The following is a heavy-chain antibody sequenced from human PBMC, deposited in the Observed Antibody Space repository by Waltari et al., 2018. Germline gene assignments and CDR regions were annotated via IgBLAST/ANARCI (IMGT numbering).Heavy chain of an antibody. Sequence: EVVLVQSGGGLVQPGGSLRLSCAASGFTLSNYWMYWVRQTPGKGLIWVYRINPSTGTTNYEDSVRGRFTISGDNAKNTLFLQMDSLRDEDTAIYYCVRGSNGWPGMDIWGQGATVTVSS. D-gene: IGHD6-19*01. CDR2: INPSTGTT. CDR1: GFTLSNYW. J-gene: IGHJ6*02. CDR3: VRGSNGWPGMDI. V-gene: IGHV3-74*01.